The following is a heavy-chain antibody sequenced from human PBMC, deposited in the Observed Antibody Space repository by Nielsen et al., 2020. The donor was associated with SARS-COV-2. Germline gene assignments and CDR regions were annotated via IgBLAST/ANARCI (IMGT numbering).Heavy chain of an antibody. D-gene: IGHD6-19*01. V-gene: IGHV3-23*01. CDR3: ARSAVGQYGDFDY. Sequence: GGSLRLSCAASGLTFSSYAMSWVRQAPGKGLEWVSAISGSGETTYYADSVKGRFTISRDKSKNTLYLQMSTLRAEDTAAYYCARSAVGQYGDFDYWGQGTLVTVSS. J-gene: IGHJ4*02. CDR2: ISGSGETT. CDR1: GLTFSSYA.